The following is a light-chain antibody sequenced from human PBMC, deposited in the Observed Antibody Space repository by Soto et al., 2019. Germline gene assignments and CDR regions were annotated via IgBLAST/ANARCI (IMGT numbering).Light chain of an antibody. J-gene: IGKJ3*01. Sequence: DIQMTQSPSSLSASVGDRVTITCRASQSISSYLNWYQQKPGKAPKLLIYAASSLQGGVPSRFSGGGSGTDFTLTISSLQPEDVATYYCQQSYSTPPFTFGPGTKVDIK. CDR1: QSISSY. V-gene: IGKV1-39*01. CDR2: AAS. CDR3: QQSYSTPPFT.